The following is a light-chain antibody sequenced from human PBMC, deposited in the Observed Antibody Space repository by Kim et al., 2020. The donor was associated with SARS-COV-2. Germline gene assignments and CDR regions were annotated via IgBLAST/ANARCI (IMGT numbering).Light chain of an antibody. CDR2: AAS. V-gene: IGKV1-39*01. J-gene: IGKJ4*01. CDR3: QQSHSIPLT. CDR1: QSISNY. Sequence: DIQMTQSPSSLSASVGDRVTISCRASQSISNYLNWYQYKPGEAPKLLIHAASILQSGVPSRFSGSGSGTDFTLAISSLQPEDFATYFCQQSHSIPLTFGGGTKVDIK.